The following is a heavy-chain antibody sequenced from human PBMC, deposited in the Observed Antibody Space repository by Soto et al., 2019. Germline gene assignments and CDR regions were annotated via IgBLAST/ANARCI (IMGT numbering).Heavy chain of an antibody. CDR2: IVVGSGNT. Sequence: QMQLVQSGPEVKKPGTSVKVSCKASGFTFTSSAVQRVRQARGQRLEWIGWIVVGSGNTNYAQKFQERVTITRDMSTSTAYMELSSLRSEDTAVYYCAAETSATYYDFWSGYYDFYFDYWGQGTLVTVSS. D-gene: IGHD3-3*01. CDR1: GFTFTSSA. V-gene: IGHV1-58*01. J-gene: IGHJ4*02. CDR3: AAETSATYYDFWSGYYDFYFDY.